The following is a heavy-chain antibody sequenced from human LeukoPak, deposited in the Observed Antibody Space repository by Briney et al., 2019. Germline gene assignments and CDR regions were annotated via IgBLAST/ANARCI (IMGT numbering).Heavy chain of an antibody. Sequence: GGSLRLSCAASGFTFSSYAMSWVRQAPGKGLEWVSAISGSGGSTYYADSVKGRFTISRDNSENTLYLQMNSLRAEDTAVYYCAKDGGSGWSYFDYWGQGTLVTVSS. CDR2: ISGSGGST. CDR3: AKDGGSGWSYFDY. J-gene: IGHJ4*02. V-gene: IGHV3-23*01. D-gene: IGHD6-19*01. CDR1: GFTFSSYA.